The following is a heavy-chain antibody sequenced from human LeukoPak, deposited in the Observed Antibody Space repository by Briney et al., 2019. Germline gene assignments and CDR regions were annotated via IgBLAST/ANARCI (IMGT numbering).Heavy chain of an antibody. V-gene: IGHV4-39*01. CDR2: IYYSGST. J-gene: IGHJ3*02. CDR3: ARLWFGEI. D-gene: IGHD3-10*01. CDR1: GGSISSSSYY. Sequence: KPSETLSLTCTVSGGSISSSSYYWGWIRQPPGKGLEWIGSIYYSGSTYYNPSLKSRVTISVDTSKNQFSLKLSSVTAADTAVYYCARLWFGEIWGQGTMVTVSS.